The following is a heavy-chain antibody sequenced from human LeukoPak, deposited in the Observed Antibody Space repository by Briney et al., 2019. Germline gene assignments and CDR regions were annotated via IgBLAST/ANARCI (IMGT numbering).Heavy chain of an antibody. J-gene: IGHJ5*02. CDR3: ARDARNYYDSSGRLNWFDP. CDR2: IWYDGGNK. Sequence: GGSLRLSCAASGFTFSSYGMHWVRQAPGKGLEWVAVIWYDGGNKYYADSVKGRFTISRDNSKNTLYLQMNSLRAEDTAVYYCARDARNYYDSSGRLNWFDPWGRGTLVTVSS. D-gene: IGHD3-22*01. V-gene: IGHV3-33*01. CDR1: GFTFSSYG.